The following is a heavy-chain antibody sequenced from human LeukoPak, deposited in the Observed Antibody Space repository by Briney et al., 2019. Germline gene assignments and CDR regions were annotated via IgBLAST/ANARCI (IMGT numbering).Heavy chain of an antibody. D-gene: IGHD5-12*01. CDR1: GFTFSDYY. V-gene: IGHV3-11*04. Sequence: GGSLRLSCAASGFTFSDYYMSWIRQAPGKGLEWVSYISSSGSTIYYADSVKGRFTISRDNAKNSLYLQMNSLRAEDTAVYYCARVSDSGYDYAGGFDYWAREPWSPSPQ. CDR2: ISSSGSTI. J-gene: IGHJ4*02. CDR3: ARVSDSGYDYAGGFDY.